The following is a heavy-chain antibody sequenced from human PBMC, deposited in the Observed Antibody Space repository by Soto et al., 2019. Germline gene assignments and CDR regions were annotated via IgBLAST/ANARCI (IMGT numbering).Heavy chain of an antibody. CDR2: IQSGGTT. D-gene: IGHD2-15*01. J-gene: IGHJ6*03. V-gene: IGHV3-66*01. Sequence: EVQLVESGGGLVQPGGSLRLSCAASGFTVSSKYMSWVRQAPGKGLEWVSLIQSGGTTYYADSVKGRFTISRDRSKKMLHLQMDSLRAEYTAVYYGARDDIFCSGGSCYGVRMDVWGKGTTFTVSS. CDR1: GFTVSSKY. CDR3: ARDDIFCSGGSCYGVRMDV.